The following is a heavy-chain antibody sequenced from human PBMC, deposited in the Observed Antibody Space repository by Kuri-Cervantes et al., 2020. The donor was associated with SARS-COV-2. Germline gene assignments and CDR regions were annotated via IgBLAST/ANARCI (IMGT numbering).Heavy chain of an antibody. D-gene: IGHD1-26*01. CDR2: ISGGST. CDR1: GFTVSSNE. Sequence: GGSLRLSCAASGFTVSSNEMSWVRQAPGKGLEWVSSISGGSTYYADSRKGRFTISRDNSKNTLYLQMNSLRSEDTAVYYCATSPPIVGASNWFDPWGQGTLVTVSS. CDR3: ATSPPIVGASNWFDP. V-gene: IGHV3-38-3*01. J-gene: IGHJ5*02.